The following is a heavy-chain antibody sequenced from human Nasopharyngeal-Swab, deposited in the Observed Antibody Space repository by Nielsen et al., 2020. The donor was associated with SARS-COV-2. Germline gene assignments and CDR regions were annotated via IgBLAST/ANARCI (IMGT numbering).Heavy chain of an antibody. CDR3: ARATGLEYSSSTWNYYYMDV. D-gene: IGHD6-6*01. Sequence: GESLKISCAASGFTFSSYAMSWVRQAPGKGLEWVSAISGSGGSTYYADSVKGRITISRDNSKNTLYLQMNSLRAEDTAVYYCARATGLEYSSSTWNYYYMDVWGKGTTVTVSS. CDR1: GFTFSSYA. J-gene: IGHJ6*03. V-gene: IGHV3-23*01. CDR2: ISGSGGST.